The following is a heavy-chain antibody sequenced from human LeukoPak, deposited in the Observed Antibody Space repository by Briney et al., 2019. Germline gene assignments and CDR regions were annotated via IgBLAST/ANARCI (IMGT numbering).Heavy chain of an antibody. CDR2: ITPIIGTA. CDR3: ARGQPLRKSGHGLDV. V-gene: IGHV1-69*04. CDR1: GGTFSSHA. D-gene: IGHD3-10*01. J-gene: IGHJ6*02. Sequence: SVKVSCKASGGTFSSHAITWVRQAPGHGLEWMGRITPIIGTANYEQKFQGRVTITADKSTSTAYLELTSLRSDDTAVYYCARGQPLRKSGHGLDVWGQGTTVTVSS.